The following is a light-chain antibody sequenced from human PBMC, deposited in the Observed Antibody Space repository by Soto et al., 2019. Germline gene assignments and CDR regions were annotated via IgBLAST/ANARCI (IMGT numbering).Light chain of an antibody. V-gene: IGKV1-5*03. Sequence: DIQMTQSPSTLSASVGDRVTITCRASQSVSTWLAWYQQKPGKAPNLLIYKASNLEIGVPSRFSGSGSGTEFTRTIRSLQPEDFSTYYCKHYNSYPWTFGQGTKVEIK. CDR3: KHYNSYPWT. CDR1: QSVSTW. CDR2: KAS. J-gene: IGKJ1*01.